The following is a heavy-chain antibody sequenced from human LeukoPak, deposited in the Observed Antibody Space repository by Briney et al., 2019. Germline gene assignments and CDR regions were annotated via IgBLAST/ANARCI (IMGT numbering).Heavy chain of an antibody. V-gene: IGHV1-2*06. D-gene: IGHD1-26*01. CDR3: ARGSEWELQSPDAFDI. CDR2: INPNSGGT. J-gene: IGHJ3*02. CDR1: GYTFTGYY. Sequence: ASVKVSCKASGYTFTGYYMHWVRQAPGQGLEWMGRINPNSGGTNYAQKFQGRVTMTRDTSISTAYMGLSRLRSDDTAVYYCARGSEWELQSPDAFDIWGQGTMVTVSS.